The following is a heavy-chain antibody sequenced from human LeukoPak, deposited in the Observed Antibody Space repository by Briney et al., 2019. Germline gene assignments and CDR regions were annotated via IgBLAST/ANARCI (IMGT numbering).Heavy chain of an antibody. CDR1: GGTFSSYA. J-gene: IGHJ3*02. CDR2: INPNSGDT. CDR3: ARASGGGQTSFDI. V-gene: IGHV1-2*02. D-gene: IGHD3-16*01. Sequence: GASVKVSCKASGGTFSSYAISWVRQAPGLGLEWMGWINPNSGDTKNAQNYQGRITMTRDTSISTVYMELTSLRSDDTAVFYCARASGGGQTSFDIWGQGTVVTVSS.